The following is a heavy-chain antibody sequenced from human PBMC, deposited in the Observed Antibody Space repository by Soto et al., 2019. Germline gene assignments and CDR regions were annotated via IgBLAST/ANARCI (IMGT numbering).Heavy chain of an antibody. D-gene: IGHD2-15*01. CDR3: ARDKYCSGGSCRKNWFDP. CDR1: GGSISSSY. V-gene: IGHV4-59*01. J-gene: IGHJ5*02. Sequence: SETLSLNCTVSGGSISSSYWSWIRQPPGKGLEWLAYIYDDGSANYNPSLKSRATISLDMSKNQFSLKLTSVTAADTAVYYCARDKYCSGGSCRKNWFDPWGQGTLGPVS. CDR2: IYDDGSA.